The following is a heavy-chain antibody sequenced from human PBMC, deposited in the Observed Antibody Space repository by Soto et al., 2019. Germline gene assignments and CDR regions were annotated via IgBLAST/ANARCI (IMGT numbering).Heavy chain of an antibody. CDR1: GYTFTGYD. D-gene: IGHD3-22*01. V-gene: IGHV1-2*02. CDR3: ARDIVTMSHYYYYYGMDV. J-gene: IGHJ6*02. CDR2: INPNSGGT. Sequence: ASVKVSCKASGYTFTGYDMHWVRRAPGQGLEWMGWINPNSGGTNYAQKFQGRVTMTRDTSISTAYMELSRLRSDDTAVYYCARDIVTMSHYYYYYGMDVWGQGTTVTVSS.